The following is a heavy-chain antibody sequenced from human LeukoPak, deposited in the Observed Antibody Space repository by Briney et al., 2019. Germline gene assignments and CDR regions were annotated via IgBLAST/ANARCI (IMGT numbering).Heavy chain of an antibody. CDR3: VSPGPNYGDYAYEY. CDR2: IYYTGTT. CDR1: GATVSSGSYY. Sequence: SETLSLTCSVSGATVSSGSYYSTWLRQPPRKGLEWIGSIYYTGTTNYSPSLKSRITISLDLSMNQFSLRLKSVTAADTAVYYCVSPGPNYGDYAYEYWGQGTLVTVSS. V-gene: IGHV4-61*01. D-gene: IGHD4-17*01. J-gene: IGHJ4*02.